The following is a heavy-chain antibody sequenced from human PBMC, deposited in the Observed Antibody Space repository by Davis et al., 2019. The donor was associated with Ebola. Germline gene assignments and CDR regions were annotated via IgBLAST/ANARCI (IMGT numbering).Heavy chain of an antibody. D-gene: IGHD3-10*01. Sequence: GESLKISCETSGFIFRNYVMSWVRQAPGKGLEWVSAISGSGGSTYYADSVKGRFTISRDNAKNTLYLQMNSLRAEDTAVYYCARWGPLWFGDPGAFDYWGQGTLVTVSS. V-gene: IGHV3-23*01. J-gene: IGHJ4*02. CDR1: GFIFRNYV. CDR2: ISGSGGST. CDR3: ARWGPLWFGDPGAFDY.